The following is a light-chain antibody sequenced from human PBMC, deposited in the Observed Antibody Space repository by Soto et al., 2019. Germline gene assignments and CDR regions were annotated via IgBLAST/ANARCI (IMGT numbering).Light chain of an antibody. J-gene: IGLJ1*01. CDR2: DVS. CDR3: SSYTSSSTLSV. CDR1: SSDVGGYNY. Sequence: QSALTQPASVSGSPGQSITISCTGTSSDVGGYNYVSWYQQHPGKAPKSMIYDVSNRPSGVSNRFSGSKSGNTASLTISGLQAEDEADYYCSSYTSSSTLSVFGPGTKLTVL. V-gene: IGLV2-14*01.